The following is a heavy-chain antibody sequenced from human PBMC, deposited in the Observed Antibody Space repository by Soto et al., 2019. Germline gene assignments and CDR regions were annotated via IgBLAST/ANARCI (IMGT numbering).Heavy chain of an antibody. CDR3: ARAYILDTAMVGDYYYYGMDV. V-gene: IGHV3-21*01. Sequence: PGGSLRLSCAASGFTFSSYSMNWVRQAPVKVLEWVSSISSSSSYIYYADSVRGRFTISRDNAKNSLYLQMNSLRAEDTAVYYCARAYILDTAMVGDYYYYGMDVWGQGTTVTGSS. D-gene: IGHD5-18*01. J-gene: IGHJ6*02. CDR1: GFTFSSYS. CDR2: ISSSSSYI.